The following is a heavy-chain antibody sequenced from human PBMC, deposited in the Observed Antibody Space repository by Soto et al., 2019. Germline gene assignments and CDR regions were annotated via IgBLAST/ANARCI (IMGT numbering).Heavy chain of an antibody. Sequence: SETLSLTCTVSGGSISSSSYYWGWIRQPPGKGLEWIGSIYYSGSTYYNPSLMSRVTISVDTSKNQFSLKLTSLSAADTAVYFCAKDRYGLDVSGQGTTLTVSS. CDR3: AKDRYGLDV. CDR2: IYYSGST. V-gene: IGHV4-39*07. J-gene: IGHJ6*02. CDR1: GGSISSSSYY.